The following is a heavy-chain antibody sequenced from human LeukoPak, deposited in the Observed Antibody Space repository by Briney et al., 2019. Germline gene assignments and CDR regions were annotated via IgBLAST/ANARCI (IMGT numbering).Heavy chain of an antibody. J-gene: IGHJ4*02. V-gene: IGHV4-4*07. D-gene: IGHD3-22*01. Sequence: NPSETLSLTRTVSGDSISSYYFNWIRQPAGKGLEWLGRIYTSGTTYYNPSLKSRLTMSVDTSKNQFSLKLRSVTAADTALYFCALLGSSDLDYWGQGVLVTVSS. CDR1: GDSISSYY. CDR3: ALLGSSDLDY. CDR2: IYTSGTT.